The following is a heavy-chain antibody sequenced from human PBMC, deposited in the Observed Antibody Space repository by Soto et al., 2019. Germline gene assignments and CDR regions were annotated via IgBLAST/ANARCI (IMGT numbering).Heavy chain of an antibody. CDR1: GGSFSGYY. D-gene: IGHD3-10*01. V-gene: IGHV4-34*01. J-gene: IGHJ4*02. CDR3: ARSHHYYGSESYYFDY. Sequence: PSETLSLTCAVYGGSFSGYYWSWIRQPPGKGLEWIGEINHSGSTNYNPSLKSRVTISVDTSKNQFSLKLSSVTAADTAVYYCARSHHYYGSESYYFDYWGQGTLVTVSS. CDR2: INHSGST.